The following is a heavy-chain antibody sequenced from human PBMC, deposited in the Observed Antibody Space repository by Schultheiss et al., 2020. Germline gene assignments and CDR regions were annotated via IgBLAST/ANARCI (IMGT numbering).Heavy chain of an antibody. CDR3: ARGRDGSRDYYYGMDV. D-gene: IGHD6-13*01. CDR2: MNPNSGNT. CDR1: GYTFTSYD. Sequence: ASVTVSCKASGYTFTSYDINWVRQATGQGLEWMGWMNPNSGNTGYAQKFQGRVTMTRNTSISTAYMELSSLRSEDTAVYYCARGRDGSRDYYYGMDVWGQGTTVTVYS. V-gene: IGHV1-8*01. J-gene: IGHJ6*02.